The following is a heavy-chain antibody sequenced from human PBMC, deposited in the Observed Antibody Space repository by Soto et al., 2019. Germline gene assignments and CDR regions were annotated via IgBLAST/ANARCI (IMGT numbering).Heavy chain of an antibody. CDR3: ARGQVSCSGVSCYGWAFDS. V-gene: IGHV1-18*01. Sequence: GASVKVSCKASGYTFTSYGISWVRQAPGQGLEWMGWISAYNGNTNYAQKLQGRVTMTTDTSTSTAYMELRSLRSDDTAVYYCARGQVSCSGVSCYGWAFDSLGQGTKVTVSS. CDR1: GYTFTSYG. CDR2: ISAYNGNT. J-gene: IGHJ3*02. D-gene: IGHD2-15*01.